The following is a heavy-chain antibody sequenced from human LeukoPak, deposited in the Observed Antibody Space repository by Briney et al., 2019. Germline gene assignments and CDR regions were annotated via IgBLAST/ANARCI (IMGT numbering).Heavy chain of an antibody. Sequence: SETLSLTCIVSGGSISSISSSNYHWGRLRQRPGEGLEWIGGIYYSGSTYYNPSLKSRVTISVDTSKNQFSLKLSPVTAADTALYYCAREMGVVTAHGIDVWGQGTTVTVSS. D-gene: IGHD4-23*01. CDR3: AREMGVVTAHGIDV. CDR2: IYYSGST. CDR1: GGSISSISSSNYH. J-gene: IGHJ6*02. V-gene: IGHV4-39*02.